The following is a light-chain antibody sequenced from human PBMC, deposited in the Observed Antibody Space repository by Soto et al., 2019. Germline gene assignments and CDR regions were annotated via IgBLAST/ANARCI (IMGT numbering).Light chain of an antibody. V-gene: IGLV6-57*03. CDR2: EDN. J-gene: IGLJ2*01. CDR3: QYNGNSNAVV. Sequence: NFMLTQPHSVSESPGKTVTISCTRSGGSIGSNYVQCYQQRPDSAPTPLIYEDNQRPSGVADRVSASLDSSSNSASPTIAVLSNEEEDDYYCQYNGNSNAVVFGGGTKLTVL. CDR1: GGSIGSNY.